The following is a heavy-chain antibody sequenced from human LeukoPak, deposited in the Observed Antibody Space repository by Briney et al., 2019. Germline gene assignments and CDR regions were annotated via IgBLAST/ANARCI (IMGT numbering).Heavy chain of an antibody. CDR3: AKTGYCSSTSCQSPPDY. CDR2: IYPGDSDT. CDR1: GYSSTSYW. J-gene: IGHJ4*02. V-gene: IGHV5-51*01. Sequence: GESLKISCKASGYSSTSYWIGWVRQLPGKDLEWMGIIYPGDSDTRDSPSFQGQVTISADKSISTAYLQWSSLKASDTAMYYCAKTGYCSSTSCQSPPDYWGQGTLVTVSS. D-gene: IGHD2-2*01.